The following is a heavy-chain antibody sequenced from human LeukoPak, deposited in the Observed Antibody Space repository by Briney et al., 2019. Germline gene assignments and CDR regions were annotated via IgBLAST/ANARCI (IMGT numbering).Heavy chain of an antibody. J-gene: IGHJ4*02. CDR1: GFTFSSYA. Sequence: GGCLRLSCAASGFTFSSYAMSWVRQAPGKGLEWVSVIYSGGSTYYADSVKGRFTISRDNSKNTLYLQMNSLRAEDTAVYYCAREVAAFGRGFDYWGQGTLVTVSS. CDR3: AREVAAFGRGFDY. V-gene: IGHV3-66*01. CDR2: IYSGGST. D-gene: IGHD6-13*01.